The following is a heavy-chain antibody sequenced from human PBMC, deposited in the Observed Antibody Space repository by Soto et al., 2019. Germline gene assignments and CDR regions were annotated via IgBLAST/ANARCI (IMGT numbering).Heavy chain of an antibody. J-gene: IGHJ3*02. CDR1: GYTFTSYG. CDR2: ISAYNGNT. V-gene: IGHV1-18*01. Sequence: ASVKVSCKASGYTFTSYGISWVRQAPGQGLEWMGWISAYNGNTNYAQNLQGRVTMTTDTSTSTAYMELRSLRSDDTAGYYCARDKEREEGPVVVPAAMSRRRDAVDIWGQGTMVTVSS. CDR3: ARDKEREEGPVVVPAAMSRRRDAVDI. D-gene: IGHD2-2*01.